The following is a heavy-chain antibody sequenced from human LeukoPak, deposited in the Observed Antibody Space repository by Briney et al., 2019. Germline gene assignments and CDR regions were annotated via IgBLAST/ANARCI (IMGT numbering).Heavy chain of an antibody. CDR3: ARVAAAGTSRG. Sequence: GGSLRLSCAASGFTFSSYSMTWVRQAPGKGLEWVSFISSSSKYIAYADSVKGRFTISRDNAKNSLYLQMNSLRAEDTAVYYCARVAAAGTSRGWGQGTLVTVSS. V-gene: IGHV3-21*01. J-gene: IGHJ4*02. D-gene: IGHD6-13*01. CDR1: GFTFSSYS. CDR2: ISSSSKYI.